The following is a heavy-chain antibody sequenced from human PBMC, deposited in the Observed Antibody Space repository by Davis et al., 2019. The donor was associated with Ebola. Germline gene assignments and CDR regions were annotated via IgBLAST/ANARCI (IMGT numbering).Heavy chain of an antibody. Sequence: GESLKISCAPSGFTVSSNYMSWFRQAPGKGLEWVSVIYSGGSTYYADSVKGRFTISRDNSKNTVYLQMNSLRADDTAVYYCARGAGTGGDYWGQGTLVTVSS. CDR3: ARGAGTGGDY. D-gene: IGHD6-13*01. J-gene: IGHJ4*02. V-gene: IGHV3-53*01. CDR1: GFTVSSNY. CDR2: IYSGGST.